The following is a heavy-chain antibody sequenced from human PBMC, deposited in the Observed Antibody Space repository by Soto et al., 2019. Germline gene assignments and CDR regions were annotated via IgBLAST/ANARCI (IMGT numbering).Heavy chain of an antibody. J-gene: IGHJ3*02. CDR3: ARALPRRLSYYYGSGDAFDI. D-gene: IGHD3-10*01. CDR1: GYTFTGYY. CDR2: INPNSGGT. Sequence: ASVKVSCKASGYTFTGYYMHWVRQAPGQGLEWMGWINPNSGGTNYAQKFQGWVTMTRDTSISTAYMELSRLRSDDTAVYYCARALPRRLSYYYGSGDAFDIWGQGTMVTVS. V-gene: IGHV1-2*04.